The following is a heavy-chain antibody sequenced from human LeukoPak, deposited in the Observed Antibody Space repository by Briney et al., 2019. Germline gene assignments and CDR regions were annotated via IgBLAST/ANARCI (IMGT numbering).Heavy chain of an antibody. J-gene: IGHJ4*02. CDR1: GGSISSSSYY. D-gene: IGHD3-10*01. Sequence: PSETLSLTCTVSGGSISSSSYYWGWIRQPPGKGLEWIGSIYYSGSTYYNPSLKSRVTISVDTSKNQFSLKLSSVTAADTAVYYCARDITTVRGVKGGYWGQGTLVTVSS. CDR3: ARDITTVRGVKGGY. CDR2: IYYSGST. V-gene: IGHV4-39*02.